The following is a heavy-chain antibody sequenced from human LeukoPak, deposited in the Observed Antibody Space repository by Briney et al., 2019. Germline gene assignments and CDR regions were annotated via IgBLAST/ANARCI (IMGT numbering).Heavy chain of an antibody. V-gene: IGHV1-58*01. CDR3: AAAPNIVVVPAVPGDTY. Sequence: GASVKVSCKASGFTFTSSAVQWVRQARGQRLEWIGWIVVGSGNTNYAQKFQERVTITRDMSTSTAYMELSSLRPEDTAVYYCAAAPNIVVVPAVPGDTYWGQGTLVTVSS. J-gene: IGHJ4*02. D-gene: IGHD2-2*01. CDR2: IVVGSGNT. CDR1: GFTFTSSA.